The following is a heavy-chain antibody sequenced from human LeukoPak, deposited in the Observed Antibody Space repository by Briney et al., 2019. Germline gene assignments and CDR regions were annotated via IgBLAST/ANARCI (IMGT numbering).Heavy chain of an antibody. D-gene: IGHD5-24*01. CDR2: IIPIFGTA. J-gene: IGHJ4*02. V-gene: IGHV1-69*13. CDR3: ARDGGDGYNDFDY. Sequence: SVKVSCKASGGTFSSYAISWVRQAPGQGLEWMGGIIPIFGTANYAQKFQGRVTITADESTSTAYMELSSLRSEDTAVYYCARDGGDGYNDFDYLRQGTLVTVSS. CDR1: GGTFSSYA.